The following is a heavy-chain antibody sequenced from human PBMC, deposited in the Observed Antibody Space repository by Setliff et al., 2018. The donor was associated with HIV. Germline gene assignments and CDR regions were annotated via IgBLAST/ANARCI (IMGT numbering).Heavy chain of an antibody. D-gene: IGHD2-8*01. CDR3: LSDVDGANGGF. CDR1: GLTFNGYW. V-gene: IGHV3-7*03. Sequence: GGSLRLSCVASGLTFNGYWMSWVRQVPGKGLEWVSNTKYDGSESYYVDSVKGRFIASTGNAKNSVFLQMNGLKSEDTAVYYCLSDVDGANGGFWGQGSLVTVSS. CDR2: TKYDGSES. J-gene: IGHJ4*02.